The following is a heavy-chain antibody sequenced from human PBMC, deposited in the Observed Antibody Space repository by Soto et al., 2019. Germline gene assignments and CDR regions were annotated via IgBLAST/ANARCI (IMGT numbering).Heavy chain of an antibody. CDR1: GFTFSHYA. D-gene: IGHD3-10*01. CDR2: ISASGDGT. J-gene: IGHJ3*02. CDR3: ARDRGYPDSFDI. Sequence: PGGSLRLSCVASGFTFSHYAMSWLRQAPGKGLEWVSAISASGDGTYYADSVRGRLTISRDNAKNTLYLEMNSLRVDDTAVYYCARDRGYPDSFDIWGQGTMVTVSS. V-gene: IGHV3-23*01.